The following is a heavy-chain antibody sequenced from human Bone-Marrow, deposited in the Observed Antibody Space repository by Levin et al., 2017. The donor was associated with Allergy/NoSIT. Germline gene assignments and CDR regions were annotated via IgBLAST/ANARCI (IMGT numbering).Heavy chain of an antibody. CDR1: GFSFSSDD. V-gene: IGHV3-23*01. J-gene: IGHJ2*01. Sequence: GGSLRLSCAASGFSFSSDDMTWVRQAPGKGLEWVSSIGISGGTTYADSVKGRFTISRDNSKITLYLQMNSLRAADTAVYYCAKSIPFWYFDLWGRGTLVTVSA. CDR3: AKSIPFWYFDL. CDR2: IGISGGTT.